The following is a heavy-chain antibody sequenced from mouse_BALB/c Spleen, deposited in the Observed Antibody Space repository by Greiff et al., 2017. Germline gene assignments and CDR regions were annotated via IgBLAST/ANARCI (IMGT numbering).Heavy chain of an antibody. CDR2: IYYSGTI. CDR1: GISITTGNYR. Sequence: EVQLQQSGPGLVKPSQTVSLTCTVTGISITTGNYRWSWIRQFPGTKLEWIGYIYYSGTITYNPSLTSRTTITRDTSKNQFFLEMNSLTAEDTATYYCARERGRYFDVWGAGTTVTVSA. CDR3: ARERGRYFDV. V-gene: IGHV3-5*02. J-gene: IGHJ1*01.